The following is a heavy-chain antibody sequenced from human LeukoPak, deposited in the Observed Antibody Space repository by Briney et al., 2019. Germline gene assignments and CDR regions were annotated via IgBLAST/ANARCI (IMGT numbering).Heavy chain of an antibody. Sequence: PGGSLRLSCAASGFTFSSYGMSWVRQAPGKGLLWVSRINSDGSEAVYPDSVKGRFTISRDNAKNTLYLQMNSLRVEDTAIYYCARGPVGLSALDAWGQGILVTVSP. J-gene: IGHJ5*02. CDR2: INSDGSEA. V-gene: IGHV3-74*01. D-gene: IGHD2-15*01. CDR1: GFTFSSYG. CDR3: ARGPVGLSALDA.